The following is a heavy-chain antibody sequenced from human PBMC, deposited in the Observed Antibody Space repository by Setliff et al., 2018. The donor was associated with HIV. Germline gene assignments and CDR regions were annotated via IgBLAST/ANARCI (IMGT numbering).Heavy chain of an antibody. CDR3: ARVPRWYYYDSSGYPDY. J-gene: IGHJ4*02. Sequence: ASVKVSCKASGYTFTSYAMHWVRQAPGQRLEWMGWINAGNGNTKYSQKFQGRVTITRDTSASTAYMELSSLRSEDTAVYYCARVPRWYYYDSSGYPDYRGQGTLVTVSS. CDR1: GYTFTSYA. V-gene: IGHV1-3*01. CDR2: INAGNGNT. D-gene: IGHD3-22*01.